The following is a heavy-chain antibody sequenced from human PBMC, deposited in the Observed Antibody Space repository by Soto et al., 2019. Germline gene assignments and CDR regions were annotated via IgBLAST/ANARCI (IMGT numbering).Heavy chain of an antibody. CDR2: ISAYNGNT. CDR3: ARDEKIVGATTTQGEFDY. Sequence: GASVKVSCKASGYTFTSYGISWVRQAPGQGLEWMGWISAYNGNTNYAQKLQGRVTMTTDTSTSTAYMELRSLRSDDTAVYYCARDEKIVGATTTQGEFDYWGQGTLVPVAS. CDR1: GYTFTSYG. J-gene: IGHJ4*02. V-gene: IGHV1-18*01. D-gene: IGHD1-26*01.